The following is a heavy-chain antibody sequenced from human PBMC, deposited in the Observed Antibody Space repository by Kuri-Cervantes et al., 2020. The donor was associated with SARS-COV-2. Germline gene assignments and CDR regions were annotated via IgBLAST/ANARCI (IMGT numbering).Heavy chain of an antibody. V-gene: IGHV4-39*01. CDR3: ASRYCSGGSCYGGPYYFDY. Sequence: GSLRLSCTVSGGSISCSSYYWGWIRQPPGKGLEWIGSIYYSGSTYYNPSLKSRVTISVDTSKNQFSLKLSSVTAADTAVYYCASRYCSGGSCYGGPYYFDYWGQGTLVTVSS. J-gene: IGHJ4*02. CDR1: GGSISCSSYY. D-gene: IGHD2-15*01. CDR2: IYYSGST.